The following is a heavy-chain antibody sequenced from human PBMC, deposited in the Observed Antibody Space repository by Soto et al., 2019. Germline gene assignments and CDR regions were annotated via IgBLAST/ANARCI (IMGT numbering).Heavy chain of an antibody. CDR3: ARGRYGDY. Sequence: QVHLGQSGAEVKKPGASEKVSCKGSGYDFTTYGITWVRQAPGQGLEWMAWISAHNGNTDYAQKLQGRVTVTRDTSTSTAYMELRSLRSDDTAVYYCARGRYGDYWGQGALVTVSS. D-gene: IGHD1-1*01. CDR1: GYDFTTYG. J-gene: IGHJ4*02. CDR2: ISAHNGNT. V-gene: IGHV1-18*01.